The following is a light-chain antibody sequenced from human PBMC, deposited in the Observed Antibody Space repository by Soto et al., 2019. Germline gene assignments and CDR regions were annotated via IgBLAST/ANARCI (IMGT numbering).Light chain of an antibody. CDR3: QQYGSSPGT. CDR2: GAS. CDR1: QSVSSSY. J-gene: IGKJ1*01. Sequence: EIVLTRSPGTLSLSPGERATLSCRASQSVSSSYLAWYQQKPGQAPRLLIYGASIRATGIPDRFSGSGSGTDFTLTISRLEPEDFAVYYCQQYGSSPGTFGQGTKVEIK. V-gene: IGKV3-20*01.